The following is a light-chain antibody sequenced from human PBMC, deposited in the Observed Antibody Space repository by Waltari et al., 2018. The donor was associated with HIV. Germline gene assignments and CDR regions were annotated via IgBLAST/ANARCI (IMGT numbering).Light chain of an antibody. CDR2: EVN. CDR1: TSDVGSYNL. Sequence: HSALTQPPSVSGSPGQSVTISCTGTTSDVGSYNLVSWYQLTPGTAPKLIIYEVNNRPSGVPDRFSGSKSGNTASLTISGLQAEDEADYYCSSYTSSSTLWMFGGGTKLTVL. CDR3: SSYTSSSTLWM. J-gene: IGLJ3*02. V-gene: IGLV2-18*02.